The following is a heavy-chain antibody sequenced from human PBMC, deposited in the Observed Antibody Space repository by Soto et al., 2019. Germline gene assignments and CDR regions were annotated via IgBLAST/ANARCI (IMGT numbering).Heavy chain of an antibody. CDR1: GYSISSGYY. V-gene: IGHV4-38-2*01. J-gene: IGHJ6*02. CDR3: ARVRGYGIDV. Sequence: SETLSLTCAVSGYSISSGYYWWWRRQPPGEVEEGSGSIYHGGSTYNNPSLKSRVTISIDKSKNKFSLKLNTVTAADTAVYYCARVRGYGIDVWGQGTTVTVSS. D-gene: IGHD3-16*01. CDR2: IYHGGST.